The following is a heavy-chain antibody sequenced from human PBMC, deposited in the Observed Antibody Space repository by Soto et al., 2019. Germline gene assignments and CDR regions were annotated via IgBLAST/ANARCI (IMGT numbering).Heavy chain of an antibody. CDR1: GDSVSNNSAA. Sequence: SQTLSLTCAISGDSVSNNSAAWNWIRQSPSRGLEWLGRTYYRSKWFNNYALSVKGRITINPDTSKNQFSLQLNSVTPEDTAVYYCAREGRLAASIFHNWFHPWGQGTLVNVS. J-gene: IGHJ5*02. V-gene: IGHV6-1*01. CDR3: AREGRLAASIFHNWFHP. D-gene: IGHD3-3*02. CDR2: TYYRSKWFN.